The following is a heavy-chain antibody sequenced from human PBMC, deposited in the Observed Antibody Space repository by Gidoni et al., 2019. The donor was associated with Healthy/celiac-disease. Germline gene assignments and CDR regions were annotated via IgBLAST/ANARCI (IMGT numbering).Heavy chain of an antibody. CDR3: ARDHGDQRELDDAFDI. D-gene: IGHD1-26*01. Sequence: VQLVQSGAEVKKPRSSVTVSCTAYGGTFSSYAICWVRQAPGQGLEWMGGIIPIFGTANYAQKFQGRVTITADESTSTAYMELSSLRSEDTAVYYCARDHGDQRELDDAFDIWGQGTMVTVSS. J-gene: IGHJ3*02. CDR1: GGTFSSYA. CDR2: IIPIFGTA. V-gene: IGHV1-69*01.